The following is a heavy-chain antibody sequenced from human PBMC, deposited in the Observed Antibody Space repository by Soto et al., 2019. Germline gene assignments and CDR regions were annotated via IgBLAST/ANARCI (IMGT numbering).Heavy chain of an antibody. CDR3: VSRGTPEEYYYYGMDV. J-gene: IGHJ6*02. Sequence: QVQLVQSGAEVKKPGSSVKVSCKASGGTFSSYAISWVRQAPGQGLEWMGGIIPIFGTANYAQKFQGRVTITADESTRTAYMELSSLRSEDTAVYYCVSRGTPEEYYYYGMDVWGQGTTVTVSS. D-gene: IGHD1-1*01. CDR1: GGTFSSYA. CDR2: IIPIFGTA. V-gene: IGHV1-69*01.